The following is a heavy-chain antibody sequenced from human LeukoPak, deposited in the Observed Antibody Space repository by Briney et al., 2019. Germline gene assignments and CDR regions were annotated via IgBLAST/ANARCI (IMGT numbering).Heavy chain of an antibody. CDR3: AREMVRGVIRNYFDY. J-gene: IGHJ4*02. V-gene: IGHV4-34*01. CDR1: GGSFSGYY. CDR2: INHNGST. Sequence: SETLSLTCAVYGGSFSGYYWSWIRQPPGKGLEWIGEINHNGSTNYNPSLKSRVTISVDTSKNQFSLKLSSVTAADTAVYYCAREMVRGVIRNYFDYWGQGTLVTVSS. D-gene: IGHD3-10*01.